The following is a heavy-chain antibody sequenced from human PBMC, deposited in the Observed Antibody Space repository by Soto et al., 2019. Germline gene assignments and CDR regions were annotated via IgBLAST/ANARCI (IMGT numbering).Heavy chain of an antibody. Sequence: QVQVVESGGGLVKPGGSLRLSCAASGFTFSDYYMSWNRQAPGKGLEWVSFISSSSDSTKYADSVKGRFTISRDNAKNSLYLQLNSLRAEDTAVYYCARGGVKGTTSRGQVYNWGQGTLVTVSS. CDR2: ISSSSDST. CDR1: GFTFSDYY. D-gene: IGHD1-7*01. J-gene: IGHJ4*02. V-gene: IGHV3-11*06. CDR3: ARGGVKGTTSRGQVYN.